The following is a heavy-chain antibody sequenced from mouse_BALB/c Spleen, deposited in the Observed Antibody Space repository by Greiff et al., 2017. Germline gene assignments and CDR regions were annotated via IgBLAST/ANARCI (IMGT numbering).Heavy chain of an antibody. CDR2: ISSGSSTI. D-gene: IGHD2-4*01. CDR1: GFTFSSFG. V-gene: IGHV5-17*02. J-gene: IGHJ4*01. Sequence: EVKLMESGGGLVQPGGSRKLSYAASGFTFSSFGMHWVRQAPEKGLEWVAYISSGSSTIYYADTVKGRFTISRDNPKNTLFLQMTSLRSEDTAMYYCARWAITTGYYAMDYWGQGTSVTVSS. CDR3: ARWAITTGYYAMDY.